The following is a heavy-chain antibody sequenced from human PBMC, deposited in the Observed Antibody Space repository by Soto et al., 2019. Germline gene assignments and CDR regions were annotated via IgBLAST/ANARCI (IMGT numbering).Heavy chain of an antibody. Sequence: GGSLRLSCAASGFTFSSYGMHWVRQAPGKGLEWVAVISYDGSNKYYADSVKGRFTISRDNSKNTLYLQMNSLRAEDTAVYYCAKGSGGSYGPYGMDVWGQGTTVTVSS. J-gene: IGHJ6*02. CDR1: GFTFSSYG. D-gene: IGHD1-26*01. V-gene: IGHV3-30*18. CDR3: AKGSGGSYGPYGMDV. CDR2: ISYDGSNK.